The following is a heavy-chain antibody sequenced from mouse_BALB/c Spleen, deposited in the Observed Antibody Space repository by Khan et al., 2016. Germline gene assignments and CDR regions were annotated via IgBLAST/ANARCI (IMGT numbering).Heavy chain of an antibody. D-gene: IGHD2-3*01. CDR2: IDPANGDT. J-gene: IGHJ2*01. V-gene: IGHV14-3*02. CDR3: APIYDGYYRY. Sequence: VQLKESGAELVKPGASVKLSCTASGFNIKDTFLHWVKQRPEQGLEWLGRIDPANGDTKYDPNFQGKATITADTSSNTAYLHLSSLTSEDTVVYYCAPIYDGYYRYWGQGTTLTVSS. CDR1: GFNIKDTF.